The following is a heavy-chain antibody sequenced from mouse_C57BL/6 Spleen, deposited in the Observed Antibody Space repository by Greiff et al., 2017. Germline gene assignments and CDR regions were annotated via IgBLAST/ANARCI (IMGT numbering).Heavy chain of an antibody. J-gene: IGHJ4*01. Sequence: EVMLVESVAELVRPGASVKLSCTASGFNIKNTYMHWVKQRPEQGLEWIGRIDPANGNTKYAPKFQGKATITADTSSNTAYLQLSSLTSEDTAIYYCARSYDYPGYYYTMDYWGQGTSVTVSS. D-gene: IGHD2-4*01. CDR3: ARSYDYPGYYYTMDY. V-gene: IGHV14-3*01. CDR2: IDPANGNT. CDR1: GFNIKNTY.